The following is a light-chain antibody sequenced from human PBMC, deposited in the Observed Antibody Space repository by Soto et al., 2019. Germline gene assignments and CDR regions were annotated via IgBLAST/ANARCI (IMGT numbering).Light chain of an antibody. J-gene: IGKJ2*02. Sequence: EIVLTQSPASPSLSPGETATLSCRASQSLSSDDFAWYRQKPGQAPRLLIYSTSRRMSGIPDRFSASGSGTDFTLTISRLEPEDFAVYYCQKYDNLPCTFGQGTKLEIK. CDR2: STS. V-gene: IGKV3-20*01. CDR3: QKYDNLPCT. CDR1: QSLSSDD.